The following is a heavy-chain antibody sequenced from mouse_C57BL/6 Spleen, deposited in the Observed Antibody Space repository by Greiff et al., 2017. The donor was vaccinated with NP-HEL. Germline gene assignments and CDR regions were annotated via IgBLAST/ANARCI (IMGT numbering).Heavy chain of an antibody. CDR1: GYTFTGYW. CDR2: ILSGSGST. D-gene: IGHD2-4*01. Sequence: QVQLQQSGAELMKPGASVKLSCKATGYTFTGYWIEWVKQRPGHGPEWVGEILSGSGSTNYNDKFKGKATFTADTSSNTAYMQLSSLTTKDAAIYYCARESADYDGDGFDYWGQGTTLTVSS. J-gene: IGHJ2*01. V-gene: IGHV1-9*01. CDR3: ARESADYDGDGFDY.